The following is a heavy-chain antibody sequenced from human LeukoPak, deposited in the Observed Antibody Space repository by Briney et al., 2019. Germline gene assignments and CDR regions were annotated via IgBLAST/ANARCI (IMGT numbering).Heavy chain of an antibody. V-gene: IGHV1-2*02. D-gene: IGHD5-18*01. CDR3: ARGTLSLGPNRRYSYGYFDS. J-gene: IGHJ4*02. CDR1: GYTFTGYY. Sequence: ASVKVSCKASGYTFTGYYVHWVRQAPGQGLEWMGWINPNSGGTNYAQKFQGRVTMTSDTSISTAYMELSRLRSDDTAVYYCARGTLSLGPNRRYSYGYFDSWGQGTLVTVSS. CDR2: INPNSGGT.